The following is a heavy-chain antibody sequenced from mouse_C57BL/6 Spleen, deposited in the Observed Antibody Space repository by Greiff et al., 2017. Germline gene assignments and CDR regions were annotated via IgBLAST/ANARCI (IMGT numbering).Heavy chain of an antibody. J-gene: IGHJ3*01. D-gene: IGHD2-12*01. CDR2: ISYSGST. V-gene: IGHV3-1*01. Sequence: VQLKESGPGMVKPSQSLSLTCTVTGYSITSGYDWHWIRHFPGNKLEWMGYISYSGSTNYNPSLKSRISITHDTSKNHFFLKLNSVTTEDTATYYCARDYDGAWFAYWGQGTLVTVSA. CDR1: GYSITSGYD. CDR3: ARDYDGAWFAY.